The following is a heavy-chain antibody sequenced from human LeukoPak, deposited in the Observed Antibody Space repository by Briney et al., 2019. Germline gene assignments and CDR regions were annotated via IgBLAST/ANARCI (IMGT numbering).Heavy chain of an antibody. Sequence: PGGSLRLSCVASGFTFSSNAMSWVRQAPGKGLEWVSAITGSGGGTYYADSAKGRFTISRDTSKNTLYLQMNSLRAEDTAIYYCAKDLGDTGYWGQGTLVTVSS. CDR2: ITGSGGGT. CDR1: GFTFSSNA. J-gene: IGHJ4*02. CDR3: AKDLGDTGY. V-gene: IGHV3-23*01. D-gene: IGHD3-16*01.